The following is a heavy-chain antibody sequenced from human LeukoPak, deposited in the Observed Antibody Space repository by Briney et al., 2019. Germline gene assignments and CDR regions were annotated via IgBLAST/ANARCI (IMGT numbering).Heavy chain of an antibody. J-gene: IGHJ4*02. V-gene: IGHV4-59*01. CDR1: GGSISSYY. Sequence: SETLSLTCTVSGGSISSYYWSWIRQPPGKGLEWIGYIYYSGSTNYNPSLKSRVTISVDTSKNQFSLKLSSVTAADTAVYYCASTPVVTAIDYWGQGTLVTVSS. D-gene: IGHD2-21*02. CDR3: ASTPVVTAIDY. CDR2: IYYSGST.